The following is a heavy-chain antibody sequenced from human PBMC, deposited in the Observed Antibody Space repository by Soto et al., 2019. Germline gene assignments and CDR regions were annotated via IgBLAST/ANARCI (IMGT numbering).Heavy chain of an antibody. CDR2: INHSGST. CDR3: ERGYKEWFGGNWFDP. D-gene: IGHD3-10*01. J-gene: IGHJ5*02. CDR1: GGSFSGHY. Sequence: PSETLSLTCAVYGGSFSGHYWSWIRQPPGKGLEWIGEINHSGSTNYNPSLKSRATISVDTSKNQFSLKLSSVTAADTAVYYCERGYKEWFGGNWFDPWGQGTLVTVSS. V-gene: IGHV4-34*01.